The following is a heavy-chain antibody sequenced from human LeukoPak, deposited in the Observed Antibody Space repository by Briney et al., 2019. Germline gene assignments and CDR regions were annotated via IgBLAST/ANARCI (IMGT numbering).Heavy chain of an antibody. CDR2: ISSSGSTI. CDR3: ARSPTGSGWYYFDY. V-gene: IGHV3-48*03. D-gene: IGHD6-19*01. Sequence: GGSLRLSCAASGFTFSSYEMNWVRQAPGKGLEWGSYISSSGSTIYYADSVKGRFTISRDNAKNSLYLQRNSLRAEDTAVYYCARSPTGSGWYYFDYWGQGTLVTVSS. J-gene: IGHJ4*02. CDR1: GFTFSSYE.